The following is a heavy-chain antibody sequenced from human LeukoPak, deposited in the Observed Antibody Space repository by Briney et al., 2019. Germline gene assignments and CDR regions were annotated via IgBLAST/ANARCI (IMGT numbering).Heavy chain of an antibody. V-gene: IGHV1-69*02. D-gene: IGHD4-17*01. CDR3: ARGTYGDYVGHYYYYMDV. J-gene: IGHJ6*03. CDR2: IIPILGIA. Sequence: ASVKVSCKASGGTFSSYTISWVRQAPGQGLEWMGRIIPILGIANYAQKFQGRVTITADESTSTAYMELSSLRSEDTAVYYCARGTYGDYVGHYYYYMDVWGKGTTVTVSS. CDR1: GGTFSSYT.